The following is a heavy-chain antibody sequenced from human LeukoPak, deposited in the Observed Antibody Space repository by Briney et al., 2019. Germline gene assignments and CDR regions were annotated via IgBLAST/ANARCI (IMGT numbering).Heavy chain of an antibody. V-gene: IGHV3-23*01. D-gene: IGHD3-10*01. J-gene: IGHJ3*02. Sequence: PGGSLRLSCAASGFTFSIYAMTWVRQAPGKGLEWVSGISDSGGSTYYADSVKGRFTISRDNSKNTLYLQMNSLRAEDTAVYYCATGVRYYYGSGSYVGVRAFDIWGQGTMVTVSS. CDR1: GFTFSIYA. CDR3: ATGVRYYYGSGSYVGVRAFDI. CDR2: ISDSGGST.